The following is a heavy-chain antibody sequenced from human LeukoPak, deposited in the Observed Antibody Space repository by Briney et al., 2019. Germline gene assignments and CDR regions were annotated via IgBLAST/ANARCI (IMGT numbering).Heavy chain of an antibody. Sequence: GGSLRLSCVASGFTLRSHWMHWVRQAPGKGLVWVSRINSDGSSTDYADSVKGRFSISRDNAKNTLFLQMSSLRGEDTAVYYCVRNSEEYVMGSYRYADAFDIWGQGTMVTVTS. V-gene: IGHV3-74*01. J-gene: IGHJ3*02. CDR2: INSDGSST. D-gene: IGHD3-16*02. CDR3: VRNSEEYVMGSYRYADAFDI. CDR1: GFTLRSHW.